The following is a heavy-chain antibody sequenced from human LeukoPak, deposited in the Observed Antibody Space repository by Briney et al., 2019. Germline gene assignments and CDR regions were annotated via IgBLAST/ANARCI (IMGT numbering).Heavy chain of an antibody. J-gene: IGHJ4*02. CDR3: ARGHFDDYLDY. V-gene: IGHV1-2*02. CDR1: GYTFTGYY. CDR2: INPNSGAT. D-gene: IGHD3-3*02. Sequence: ASVKVSCKASGYTFTGYYMHWVRQAPGQGLEWMGWINPNSGATSYAQRFQGRVTMTRDTSISTAYMDLSSLRSDDTAVYYCARGHFDDYLDYWGQGTLVTVSS.